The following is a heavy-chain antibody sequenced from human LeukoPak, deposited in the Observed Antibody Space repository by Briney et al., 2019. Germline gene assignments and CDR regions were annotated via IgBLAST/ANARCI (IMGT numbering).Heavy chain of an antibody. CDR2: ISGSGGST. CDR1: GFTFSSYA. V-gene: IGHV3-23*01. D-gene: IGHD5-24*01. J-gene: IGHJ3*01. CDR3: ARLNGEDGFVDAFHV. Sequence: GGSLRLSCAASGFTFSSYAMSWVRQAPGKGLEWVSAISGSGGSTYYADSVKGRFTISRDSSKNTVYLQMNSLRAEDTAVYYCARLNGEDGFVDAFHVWGQGTMVTVSS.